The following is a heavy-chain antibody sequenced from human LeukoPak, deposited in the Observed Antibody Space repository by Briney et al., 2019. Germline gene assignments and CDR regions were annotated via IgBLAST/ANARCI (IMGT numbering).Heavy chain of an antibody. CDR2: ISGSGGST. CDR1: GFTFSSYA. Sequence: PGGSLGLSCAASGFTFSSYAMSWVRQAPGKGLEWVSAISGSGGSTYYADSVKGRFTISRDNSKNTLYLQMNSLRAEDTAVYYCAKTGPHTARNSPSFDYWGQGTLVTVSS. J-gene: IGHJ4*02. V-gene: IGHV3-23*01. CDR3: AKTGPHTARNSPSFDY. D-gene: IGHD5-18*01.